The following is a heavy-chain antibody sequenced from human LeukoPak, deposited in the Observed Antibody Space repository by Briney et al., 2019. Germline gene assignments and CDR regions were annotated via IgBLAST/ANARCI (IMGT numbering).Heavy chain of an antibody. CDR1: GFTFSSSW. Sequence: GGSLRLSCVASGFTFSSSWMSWVRQGPGKGLEWVASINQDEIHYVDAVRGRFTISRDNAKNSLYLQMNSLTADDTAVYYCVRSHHPGDWFDPWGQGTLVTVSS. CDR3: VRSHHPGDWFDP. J-gene: IGHJ5*02. D-gene: IGHD3-10*01. CDR2: INQDEI. V-gene: IGHV3-7*01.